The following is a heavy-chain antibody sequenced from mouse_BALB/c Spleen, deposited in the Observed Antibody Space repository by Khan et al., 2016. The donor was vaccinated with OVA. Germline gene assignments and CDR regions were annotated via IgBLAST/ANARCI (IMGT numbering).Heavy chain of an antibody. J-gene: IGHJ3*01. CDR1: GYTFSSYT. V-gene: IGHV1-4*01. CDR3: VRYWSDYRNYVWFAY. Sequence: QVQLKESGAELARPGASVKMSCKTSGYTFSSYTIHWIKLRPGQGLEWIGYINPNNGYTHYNQKFKDTATLHADQSSTPVYMQLSSLTSYDSAMYSCVRYWSDYRNYVWFAYWGQGTLVTVSA. CDR2: INPNNGYT. D-gene: IGHD2-5*01.